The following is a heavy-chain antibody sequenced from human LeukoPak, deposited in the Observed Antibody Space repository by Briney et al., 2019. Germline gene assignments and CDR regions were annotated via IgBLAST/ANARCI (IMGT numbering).Heavy chain of an antibody. Sequence: GGSLRLSCAASGFTFTNYAMSWVRQTPGKGLEWVSATVGSGPDTYHADSVKGRFTISRDNSKSTLSLQMNSLRAEDTAIYYCATYRQVLLPFESWGQGTLVTVSS. D-gene: IGHD2-8*02. J-gene: IGHJ4*02. CDR1: GFTFTNYA. CDR2: TVGSGPDT. V-gene: IGHV3-23*01. CDR3: ATYRQVLLPFES.